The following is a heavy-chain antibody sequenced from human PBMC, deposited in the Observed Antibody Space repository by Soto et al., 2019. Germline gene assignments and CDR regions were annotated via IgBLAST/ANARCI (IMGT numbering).Heavy chain of an antibody. J-gene: IGHJ4*02. V-gene: IGHV3-48*02. CDR3: ARAWGSSSWYYFDY. Sequence: GGSLRLSCAASGFTFSSYSMNWVRQAPGKGLEWVSYISSSSSTIYYADSVKGRFTISRDNAKNSLYLQMNSLRDEDTAVYYCARAWGSSSWYYFDYWGQGTLVTVSS. CDR2: ISSSSSTI. D-gene: IGHD6-13*01. CDR1: GFTFSSYS.